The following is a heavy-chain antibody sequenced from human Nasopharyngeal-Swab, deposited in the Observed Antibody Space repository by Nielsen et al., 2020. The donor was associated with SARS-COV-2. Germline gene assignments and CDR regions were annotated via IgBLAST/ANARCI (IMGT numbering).Heavy chain of an antibody. CDR3: ARGDYDFWSMDV. Sequence: VVSLRLSCAASGFIFTSFGMHWVRQSPGKGLEWVAVISYDGGNKNYADAVKGRFTISRDDSKNTVYLQMNSLGAEDTAVYYWARGDYDFWSMDVWGQGTTVTVSS. V-gene: IGHV3-30*03. J-gene: IGHJ6*02. CDR2: ISYDGGNK. CDR1: GFIFTSFG. D-gene: IGHD3-3*01.